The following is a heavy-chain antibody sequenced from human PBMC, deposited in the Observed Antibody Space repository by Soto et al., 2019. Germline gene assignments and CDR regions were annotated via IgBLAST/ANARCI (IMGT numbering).Heavy chain of an antibody. CDR3: APDPPGLRLHGMDV. Sequence: XSVKVACKASGYPFTSYAMQWVRQSPGQRLEWMGWINAGNGNTKYSQKFQGRVTITRDTSASTAYMELSSLRSEDTAVYYCAPDPPGLRLHGMDVWGQGTTVTVSS. D-gene: IGHD5-12*01. CDR1: GYPFTSYA. V-gene: IGHV1-3*01. J-gene: IGHJ6*02. CDR2: INAGNGNT.